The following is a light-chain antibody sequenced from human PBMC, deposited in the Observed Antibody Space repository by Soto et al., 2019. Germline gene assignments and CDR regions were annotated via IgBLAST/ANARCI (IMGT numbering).Light chain of an antibody. Sequence: EIVLTHSPGTLSLSPGERATLSCRASQSVSNNYLAWYQQKPGQAPRLLIYGASNRATGIPDRFSGSGSGTDFTLTISSLEPEDFAVYYCQQRSNWPPWTFGQGTKVDIK. CDR1: QSVSNNY. CDR3: QQRSNWPPWT. J-gene: IGKJ1*01. V-gene: IGKV3D-20*02. CDR2: GAS.